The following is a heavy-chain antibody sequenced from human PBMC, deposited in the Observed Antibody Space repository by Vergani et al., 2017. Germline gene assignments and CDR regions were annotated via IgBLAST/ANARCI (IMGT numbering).Heavy chain of an antibody. CDR1: GGSISSYY. CDR2: IYYSGST. V-gene: IGHV4-59*01. CDR3: ARSRSTYYGGNDY. J-gene: IGHJ4*02. Sequence: QVQLQESGPGLVKPSETLSLTCTVSGGSISSYYWSWIRQPPGKGLEWIGYIYYSGSTNYNPSLKSRVPRSVDTSKNHFSLKLSSVTAADTAVYYCARSRSTYYGGNDYWGQGTLVTVSS. D-gene: IGHD4-23*01.